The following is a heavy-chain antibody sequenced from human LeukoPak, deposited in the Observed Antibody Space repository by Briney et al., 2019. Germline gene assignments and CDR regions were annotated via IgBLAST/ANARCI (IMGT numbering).Heavy chain of an antibody. V-gene: IGHV5-51*01. CDR2: VYRGDSDT. D-gene: IGHD2-21*02. CDR3: ASTFYCGGDCYRAFDI. CDR1: GYSITNYW. Sequence: GESLKIPCQGSGYSITNYWIGWVRQMPGKGLEWMGIVYRGDSDTRYSPSFQGQVTISADKSISTAYLQWSSLKASDTAMYYCASTFYCGGDCYRAFDIWGRGTMVTVSS. J-gene: IGHJ3*02.